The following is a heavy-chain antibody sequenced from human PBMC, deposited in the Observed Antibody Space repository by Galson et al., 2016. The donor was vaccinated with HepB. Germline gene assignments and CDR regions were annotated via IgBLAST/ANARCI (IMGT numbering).Heavy chain of an antibody. V-gene: IGHV4-59*02. CDR1: GGSVSSYY. CDR2: IYDRGST. CDR3: ARIGEVAANVCYYGLDV. D-gene: IGHD2-15*01. J-gene: IGHJ6*02. Sequence: SETLSLTCTVSGGSVSSYYWSWIRQPPGKGLEWIGYIYDRGSTNYNPSLKSRVTISLDTSKNQFSLKLTSVTAADTAVYLCARIGEVAANVCYYGLDVWGQGTTVTVSS.